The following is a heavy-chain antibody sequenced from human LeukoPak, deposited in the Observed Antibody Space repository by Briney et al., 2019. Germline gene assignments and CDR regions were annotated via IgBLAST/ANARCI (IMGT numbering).Heavy chain of an antibody. J-gene: IGHJ4*02. V-gene: IGHV3-30*02. CDR3: SRDRADSSGYLTYDY. Sequence: GGSLRLSCEVSGFIFRNYGMHWVRRTPGKGLEWVACIRSDGSDKYYADSVKGRFAISRDNSKNTLYLQMNSLRAEDTAVYYCSRDRADSSGYLTYDYWGQGTLVTVSS. D-gene: IGHD3-22*01. CDR1: GFIFRNYG. CDR2: IRSDGSDK.